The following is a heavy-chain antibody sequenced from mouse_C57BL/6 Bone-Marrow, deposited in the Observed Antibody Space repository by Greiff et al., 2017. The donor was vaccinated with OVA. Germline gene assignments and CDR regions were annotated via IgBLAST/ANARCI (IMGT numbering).Heavy chain of an antibody. V-gene: IGHV1-69*01. D-gene: IGHD1-1*01. CDR1: GYTFTSHW. Sequence: VKLMESGAELVMPGASVKLSCKASGYTFTSHWMHWVKQRPGKGLEWIGEIDPSDSYTNYNQKFKGKSTLTVVKSSSTADMQLSSLTSDDSAVYCCARDYGSSDLYFVVWGTGTTVTVSS. CDR2: IDPSDSYT. CDR3: ARDYGSSDLYFVV. J-gene: IGHJ1*03.